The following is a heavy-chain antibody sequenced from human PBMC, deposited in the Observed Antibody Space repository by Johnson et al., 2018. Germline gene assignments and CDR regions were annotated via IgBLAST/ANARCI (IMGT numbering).Heavy chain of an antibody. CDR2: IYPGDSDT. Sequence: VQLVQSGAEVKKPGESLKISCKGSGYSFTSYWIGWVRQMPGKGLEWMGIIYPGDSDTRYSPSFQGQVTISADKSISTAYLQWSSLKASDTAMYYCARQFRYDYDSSGLDACDIWGQGTMVTVSS. CDR3: ARQFRYDYDSSGLDACDI. J-gene: IGHJ3*02. CDR1: GYSFTSYW. V-gene: IGHV5-51*01. D-gene: IGHD3-22*01.